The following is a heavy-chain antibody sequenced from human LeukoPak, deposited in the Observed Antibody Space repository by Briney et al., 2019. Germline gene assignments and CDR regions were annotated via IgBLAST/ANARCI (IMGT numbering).Heavy chain of an antibody. CDR3: ARDKTIFGVVIPDMDV. J-gene: IGHJ6*03. D-gene: IGHD3-3*01. CDR1: GYTFTGYY. V-gene: IGHV1-18*04. CDR2: ISAYNGNT. Sequence: ASVKVSCKASGYTFTGYYMHWVRQAPGQGLEWMGWISAYNGNTNYAQKLQGRVTMTTDTSTSTAYMELRSLRSDDTAVYYCARDKTIFGVVIPDMDVWGKGTTVTVSS.